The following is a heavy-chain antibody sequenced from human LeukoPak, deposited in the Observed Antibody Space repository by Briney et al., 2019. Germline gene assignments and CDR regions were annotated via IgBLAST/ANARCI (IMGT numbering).Heavy chain of an antibody. V-gene: IGHV3-7*01. J-gene: IGHJ4*02. CDR3: VRWGVAADMQD. Sequence: PGGSLRLSCEASGFTFSSYWMAWVRQAPGKGLEWVANINPAGSDTYYVDSVKGRFTISRDNAKKSTFLQMNSLRAEETALYYCVRWGVAADMQDWGQGTLVTVSS. CDR1: GFTFSSYW. D-gene: IGHD2-2*01. CDR2: INPAGSDT.